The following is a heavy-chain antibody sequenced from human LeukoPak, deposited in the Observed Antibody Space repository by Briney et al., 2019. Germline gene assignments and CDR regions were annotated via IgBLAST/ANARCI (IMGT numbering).Heavy chain of an antibody. D-gene: IGHD3-10*01. CDR1: GFTFSSYA. Sequence: HAGGSLRLSCAASGFTFSSYAMSWVRQAPGKGLEWVSAISGSGGSTYYAGSVKGRFTISRDNSKNTLYLQMNSLRAEDTAVYYCAKVGDSGSSKTHWFDPWGQGTVVTVSS. CDR3: AKVGDSGSSKTHWFDP. CDR2: ISGSGGST. J-gene: IGHJ5*02. V-gene: IGHV3-23*01.